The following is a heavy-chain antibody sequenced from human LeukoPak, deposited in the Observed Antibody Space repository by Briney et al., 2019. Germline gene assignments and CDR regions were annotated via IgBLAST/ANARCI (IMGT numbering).Heavy chain of an antibody. J-gene: IGHJ3*02. Sequence: GGSLRLSCAASGFTFDDFSIHWVRQAPGKGLEWVSLINKGGDRTFYADSVEGRFTISRDNAKNSLYLQMNSLRAEDTAVYYCARDIGQNYYDSRAPSAFDIWGQGTMVPVSS. CDR3: ARDIGQNYYDSRAPSAFDI. CDR2: INKGGDRT. D-gene: IGHD3-22*01. CDR1: GFTFDDFS. V-gene: IGHV3-43*01.